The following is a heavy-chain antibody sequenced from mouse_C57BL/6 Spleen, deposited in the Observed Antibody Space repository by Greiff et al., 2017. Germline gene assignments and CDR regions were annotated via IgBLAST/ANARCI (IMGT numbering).Heavy chain of an antibody. CDR1: GYTFTDYY. D-gene: IGHD2-5*01. V-gene: IGHV1-26*01. CDR3: ARTYYSIYFDY. J-gene: IGHJ2*01. CDR2: INPNNGGT. Sequence: EVQLQQSGPELVKPGASVKISCKASGYTFTDYYMNWVKQSHGKSLEWIGDINPNNGGTSYNQKFKGKATLTVDKSSSTAYMELRSLTSEDSAVYYCARTYYSIYFDYWGQGTTLTVSS.